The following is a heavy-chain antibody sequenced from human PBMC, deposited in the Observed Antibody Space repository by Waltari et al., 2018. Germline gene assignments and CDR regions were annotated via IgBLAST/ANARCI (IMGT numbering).Heavy chain of an antibody. J-gene: IGHJ2*01. CDR3: ARYGTGTKKNFDL. CDR1: GGSFTDYY. Sequence: QLQMQESGQGLVKPSATLSITCTVSGGSFTDYYWSWIRQPPGKGLEWIGYIHYRGDTNHNPSLKGRVTISSDTSQSQFSLELSSVTAADTAVYYCARYGTGTKKNFDLWGRGTLVTVSS. CDR2: IHYRGDT. V-gene: IGHV4-59*08. D-gene: IGHD1-1*01.